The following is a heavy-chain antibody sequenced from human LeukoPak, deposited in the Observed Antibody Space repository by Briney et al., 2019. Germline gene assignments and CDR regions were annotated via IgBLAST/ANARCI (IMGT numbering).Heavy chain of an antibody. CDR1: GFTFSCSD. CDR3: TTYRSGHY. CDR2: ITTKASNYAT. D-gene: IGHD6-19*01. Sequence: GGSLRLSCEASGFTFSCSDIHWVRQASGKGLEWVGRITTKASNYATAYGASVKGRFTISRDDSENTAYLQMNSLKTEDTAVYYCTTYRSGHYWGQGTLVTVSS. J-gene: IGHJ4*02. V-gene: IGHV3-73*01.